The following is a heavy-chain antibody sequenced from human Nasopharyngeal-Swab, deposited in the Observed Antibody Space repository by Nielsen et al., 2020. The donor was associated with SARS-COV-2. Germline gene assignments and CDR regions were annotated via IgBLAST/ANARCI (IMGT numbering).Heavy chain of an antibody. Sequence: ASVKVSCKVSGYTLTVLPLHWVRQAPGIGLEWMGPVVPEDGEPIYAQNFQGRVTMTEDPSTYTAYLELSSLRSEDTAVYYCASEGSGVFGVVIYAFDIWGPGTLVTVSS. J-gene: IGHJ3*02. D-gene: IGHD3-3*01. CDR1: GYTLTVLP. V-gene: IGHV1-24*01. CDR2: VVPEDGEP. CDR3: ASEGSGVFGVVIYAFDI.